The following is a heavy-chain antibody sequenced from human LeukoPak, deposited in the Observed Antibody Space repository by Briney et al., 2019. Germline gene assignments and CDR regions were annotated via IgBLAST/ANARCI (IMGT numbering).Heavy chain of an antibody. V-gene: IGHV4-39*01. CDR3: AWSYYYDYRQFPY. Sequence: SETLSLTCTVSGDSISTSNYSWGWIRQPPGKGLEWLGSIYYSGSTYYNPSLKSRVTISVDTSKNQSSLNLYSVTAADTAVFYCAWSYYYDYRQFPYWGQGTLVTVSS. CDR1: GDSISTSNYS. D-gene: IGHD3-22*01. J-gene: IGHJ4*02. CDR2: IYYSGST.